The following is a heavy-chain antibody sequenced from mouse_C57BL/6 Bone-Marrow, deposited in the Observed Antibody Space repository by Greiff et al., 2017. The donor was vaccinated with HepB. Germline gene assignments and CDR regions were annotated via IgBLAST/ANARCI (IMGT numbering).Heavy chain of an antibody. CDR3: ARKGRRDYAMEY. CDR2: IDPSDSET. V-gene: IGHV1-52*01. Sequence: QVQLQQPGAELVRPGSSVKLSCKASGYTFTSYWMHWVKQRPIQGLEWIGNIDPSDSETHYNQKFKDKATLTVDKSSSTAYMQLSSLTSEDSAVYYCARKGRRDYAMEYWGQGTSVTVSS. CDR1: GYTFTSYW. J-gene: IGHJ4*01.